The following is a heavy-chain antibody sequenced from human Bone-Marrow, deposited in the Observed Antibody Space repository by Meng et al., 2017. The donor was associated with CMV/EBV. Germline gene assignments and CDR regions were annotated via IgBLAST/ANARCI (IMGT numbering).Heavy chain of an antibody. Sequence: SVKVSCKASGGTFSSYAISWVRQAPGQGLEWMGGIIPIFGTANYAQKFQGRVTMTSDTSTSTVYMELSSLRSDDTAVYYCARDVTFGTGDCFDYWGQGTLVTVSS. CDR3: ARDVTFGTGDCFDY. J-gene: IGHJ4*02. CDR2: IIPIFGTA. D-gene: IGHD3-10*01. V-gene: IGHV1-69*05. CDR1: GGTFSSYA.